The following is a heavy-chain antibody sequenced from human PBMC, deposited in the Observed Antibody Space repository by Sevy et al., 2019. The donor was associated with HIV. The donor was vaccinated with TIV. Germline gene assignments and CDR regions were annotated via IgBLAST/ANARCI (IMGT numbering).Heavy chain of an antibody. D-gene: IGHD5-12*01. CDR1: GGSIISNH. V-gene: IGHV4-59*01. J-gene: IGHJ4*02. CDR3: AREYNSGLDY. CDR2: IHYSGST. Sequence: SETLSLTCTVSGGSIISNHWTWIRQSPGKGLEWIGNIHYSGSTNYNPSVKSRATISLDPSKGQFSLRLTSVTAADTSVFFCAREYNSGLDYWGQGTLVTVSS.